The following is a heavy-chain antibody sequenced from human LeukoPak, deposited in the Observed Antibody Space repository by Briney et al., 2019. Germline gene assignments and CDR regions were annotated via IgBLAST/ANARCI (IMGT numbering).Heavy chain of an antibody. J-gene: IGHJ4*02. D-gene: IGHD1-1*01. CDR1: GFTFSTYA. CDR2: IIGSGGGR. Sequence: GGSLRLSCAASGFTFSTYAMSWVRQAPGEGLEWVSGIIGSGGGRYYADSVKGRFSISRDNSRNTLSLEMSSLRAEDTAIYFCAKDETTSGINYFHYWGQGILVTVSS. V-gene: IGHV3-23*01. CDR3: AKDETTSGINYFHY.